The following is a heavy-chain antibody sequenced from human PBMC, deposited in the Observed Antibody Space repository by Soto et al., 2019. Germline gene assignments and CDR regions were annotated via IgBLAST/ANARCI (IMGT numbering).Heavy chain of an antibody. V-gene: IGHV3-74*01. J-gene: IGHJ6*02. Sequence: GGSLRLSCASSGFTFSSYWMHLVRQAPGKGLVWVSRINSDGSSTSYADSVKGRFTISRDNAKNTLYLQMNSLRAEDTAVYYCARGSGYDLPTTYYYGMDVWGQGTTVTVSS. D-gene: IGHD5-12*01. CDR3: ARGSGYDLPTTYYYGMDV. CDR1: GFTFSSYW. CDR2: INSDGSST.